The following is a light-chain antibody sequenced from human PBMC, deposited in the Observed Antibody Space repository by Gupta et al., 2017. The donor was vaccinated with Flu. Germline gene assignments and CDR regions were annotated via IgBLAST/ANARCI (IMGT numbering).Light chain of an antibody. V-gene: IGLV3-21*04. J-gene: IGLJ2*01. CDR1: NIGSKS. Sequence: GGNNIGSKSVHWYQQKPGQAPVLVIYYDSDRPSGIPERFSGSNSGNTATLTISRVEAGDEADYYCQVWDSSSDHVVFGGGTKLTVL. CDR3: QVWDSSSDHVV. CDR2: YDS.